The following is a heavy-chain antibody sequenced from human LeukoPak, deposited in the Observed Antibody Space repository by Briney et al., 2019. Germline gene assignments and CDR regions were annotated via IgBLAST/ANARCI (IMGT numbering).Heavy chain of an antibody. CDR1: GFTFSSYG. CDR3: ARVPDSSGYYYLYYYMDV. Sequence: GGSLRLSCAASGFTFSSYGMSWVRQAPGKGLEWVSAISGSGGSTYYADSVKGRFTISRDNSKNTLYLQMNSLRAEDTAVYYCARVPDSSGYYYLYYYMDVWGKGTTVSISS. J-gene: IGHJ6*03. V-gene: IGHV3-23*01. D-gene: IGHD3-22*01. CDR2: ISGSGGST.